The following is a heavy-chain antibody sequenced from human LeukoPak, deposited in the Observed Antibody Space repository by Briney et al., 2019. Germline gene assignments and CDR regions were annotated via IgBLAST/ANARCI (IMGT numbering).Heavy chain of an antibody. CDR2: INHSGST. V-gene: IGHV4-34*01. J-gene: IGHJ5*02. D-gene: IGHD3-10*01. Sequence: SETLSLTCAVYGGSFSGYYWSWIRQPPGKGLEWIGEINHSGSTNYNPSLKSRVTISVDTSKNQFSLKLSSVTAADTAVYYCARGLRTMVRGVINWCDPWGQGTLVTVSS. CDR3: ARGLRTMVRGVINWCDP. CDR1: GGSFSGYY.